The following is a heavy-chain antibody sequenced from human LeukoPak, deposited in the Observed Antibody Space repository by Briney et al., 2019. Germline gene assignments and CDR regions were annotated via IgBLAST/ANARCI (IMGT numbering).Heavy chain of an antibody. CDR2: FDPEDGET. CDR1: GYTLTELS. V-gene: IGHV1-24*01. CDR3: AIGASSGSYYPDY. D-gene: IGHD1-26*01. Sequence: ASVKVSCKVSGYTLTELSMHWVRQAPGKGLEWMGGFDPEDGETIYAQKFQGRVTMTEDTSTDTAYMELSRLRSEDTAVYYCAIGASSGSYYPDYWGQGTLVTVSS. J-gene: IGHJ4*02.